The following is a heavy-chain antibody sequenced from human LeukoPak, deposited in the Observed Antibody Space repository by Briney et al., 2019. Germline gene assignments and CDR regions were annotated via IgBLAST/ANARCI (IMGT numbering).Heavy chain of an antibody. CDR3: ARSASYYDSSGYWYYFDY. CDR1: GFTSSNYW. CDR2: IKQDGSEK. J-gene: IGHJ4*02. V-gene: IGHV3-7*01. D-gene: IGHD3-22*01. Sequence: PGGSLRLSCAASGFTSSNYWMSWVRQAPGKGLEWVAHIKQDGSEKYYVDSVKGRFTISRDNAESSLYLQMNSLRAEDTAVYYCARSASYYDSSGYWYYFDYWGQGTLVTVSS.